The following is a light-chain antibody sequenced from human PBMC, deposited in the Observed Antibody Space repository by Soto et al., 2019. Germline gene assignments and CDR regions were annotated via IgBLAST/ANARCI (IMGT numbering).Light chain of an antibody. Sequence: EIVLTQSPGTLSLSPGERATLSCRAGQSVAGNLAWYQQKPGQPPRLLIYGVSTRATGVPARFRGSGSETDFSLTISSLQIEDFALYYCQQSNNWPPLTFGGGTKVDIK. CDR2: GVS. CDR3: QQSNNWPPLT. CDR1: QSVAGN. V-gene: IGKV3-15*01. J-gene: IGKJ4*01.